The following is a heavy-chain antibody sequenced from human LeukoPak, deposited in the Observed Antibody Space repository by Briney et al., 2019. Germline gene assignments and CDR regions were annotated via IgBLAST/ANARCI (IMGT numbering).Heavy chain of an antibody. V-gene: IGHV5-51*01. J-gene: IGHJ6*03. CDR1: GYSFTSYW. D-gene: IGHD3-3*01. CDR3: ARLTQYDFWSGHYYYYYMDV. Sequence: GESLKISCKGSGYSFTSYWIGWVRQLPGKGLEWMGIIYPGDSDTRYSPSFQGQVTISADKSISTAYLQWSSLKASDTAMYYCARLTQYDFWSGHYYYYYMDVWGKGTTVTVSS. CDR2: IYPGDSDT.